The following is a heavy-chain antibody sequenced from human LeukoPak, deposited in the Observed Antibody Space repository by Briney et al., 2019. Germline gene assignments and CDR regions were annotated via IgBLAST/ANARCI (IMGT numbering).Heavy chain of an antibody. V-gene: IGHV4-59*01. D-gene: IGHD2-2*01. CDR2: IYYTGST. J-gene: IGHJ4*02. CDR1: GGSIDSYY. CDR3: ARVYQSAEYYFDY. Sequence: PSETLSLTCTVSGGSIDSYYWSWIRQPPGKGLEWIGYIYYTGSTEYHPSLKSRVTISLDTSKNQFSLKLTSVTAADTAVYYCARVYQSAEYYFDYWGPGNLVSVSS.